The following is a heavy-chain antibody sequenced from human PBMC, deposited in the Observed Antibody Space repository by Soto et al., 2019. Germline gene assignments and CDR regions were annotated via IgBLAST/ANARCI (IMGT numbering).Heavy chain of an antibody. D-gene: IGHD2-8*02. CDR2: ISHLEST. J-gene: IGHJ4*02. CDR3: ARGGVYDPFDY. V-gene: IGHV4-30-2*01. Sequence: QLQLHQSGSGLVKASQTLSLTCTLSGASITYGGYSWSWIRQPPGKDLEWLGYISHLESTFYNPSFQSRLTLSIDRSKNQFSLKLASMTAADTAVYYCARGGVYDPFDYWGQGTLVTVAS. CDR1: GASITYGGYS.